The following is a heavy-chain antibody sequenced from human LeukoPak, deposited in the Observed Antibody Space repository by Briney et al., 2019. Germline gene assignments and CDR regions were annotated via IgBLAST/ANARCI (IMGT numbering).Heavy chain of an antibody. CDR1: GGSISSYY. CDR3: ARGGIAVASSKFDY. J-gene: IGHJ4*02. CDR2: IYTSGST. D-gene: IGHD6-19*01. Sequence: SETLSLTCTVSGGSISSYYWSWIRQPAGKGLEWIGRIYTSGSTNYNPSLKSRVTISVDTSKNQFSLKLSSVTAADTAVYYCARGGIAVASSKFDYWGQGTLVTVSS. V-gene: IGHV4-4*07.